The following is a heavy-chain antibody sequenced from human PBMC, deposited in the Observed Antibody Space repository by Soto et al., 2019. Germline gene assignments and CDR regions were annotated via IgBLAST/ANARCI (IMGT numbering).Heavy chain of an antibody. J-gene: IGHJ4*02. CDR3: AKDPVVSSTSSWFYFDY. D-gene: IGHD6-13*01. CDR2: ISGSGGSV. V-gene: IGHV3-23*01. Sequence: GGSLRLSCAASGFIFSNYAMNWVHQAPGKGLEWVSSISGSGGSVYYADSVKGRFTISRDNSENTLYLQMSSLRADDAAVYYCAKDPVVSSTSSWFYFDYWGRGTLVTVSS. CDR1: GFIFSNYA.